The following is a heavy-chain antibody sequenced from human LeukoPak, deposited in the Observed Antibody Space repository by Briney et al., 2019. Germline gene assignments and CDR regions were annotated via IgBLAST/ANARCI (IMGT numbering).Heavy chain of an antibody. D-gene: IGHD5-12*01. CDR3: AKDLKPDSGYDVDH. CDR2: LWGNNKNI. V-gene: IGHV3-23*01. Sequence: GVSLRLSCEASGFTFSTHTMSWVRQAPGKGLEWVSALWGNNKNIYYADSVKGRFTISRDNSGNMVYLQMSDLRVEDTAVYYCAKDLKPDSGYDVDHWGQGTLVTVSS. J-gene: IGHJ4*02. CDR1: GFTFSTHT.